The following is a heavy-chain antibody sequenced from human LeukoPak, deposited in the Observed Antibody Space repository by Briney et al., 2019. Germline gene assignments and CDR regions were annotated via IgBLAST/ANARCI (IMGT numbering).Heavy chain of an antibody. J-gene: IGHJ1*01. V-gene: IGHV1-46*01. CDR2: INPSGGST. CDR1: GYTFTSYY. D-gene: IGHD2-15*01. CDR3: ARDQLYCSGGSCYSSGSNFQH. Sequence: ASVKVSCKASGYTFTSYYMNWVRQAPGQGLEWMGIINPSGGSTSYAQKFQGRVTMTRDTSTSTVYMELSSLRSEDTAVYYCARDQLYCSGGSCYSSGSNFQHWGQGTLVTVSS.